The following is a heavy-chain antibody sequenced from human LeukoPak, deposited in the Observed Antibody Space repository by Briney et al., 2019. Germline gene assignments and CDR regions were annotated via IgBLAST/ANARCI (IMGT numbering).Heavy chain of an antibody. V-gene: IGHV4-34*01. CDR1: GGSFSGYY. CDR3: ARGVSRGYDFWSGYWDDYYYYYYMDV. D-gene: IGHD3-3*01. Sequence: SETLSLTCAVYGGSFSGYYWSWIRQPPGKGLEWIGEINHSGSTNYNPSLKSRVTISVDTSKNQFSLKLGSVTAADTAVYYCARGVSRGYDFWSGYWDDYYYYYYMDVWGKGTTVTVSS. CDR2: INHSGST. J-gene: IGHJ6*03.